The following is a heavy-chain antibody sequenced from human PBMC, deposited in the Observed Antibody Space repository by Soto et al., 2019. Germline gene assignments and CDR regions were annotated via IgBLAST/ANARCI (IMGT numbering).Heavy chain of an antibody. CDR2: IYHSGST. D-gene: IGHD3-22*01. V-gene: IGHV4-4*02. J-gene: IGHJ5*02. Sequence: QVQLQESGPGLVMPSGTLSPTCAVSGGSISSSNWWSWVRQPPGKGLEWIGEIYHSGSTNYNPSLKRRVTMSVDKSKNQFSLTLSSVAAADTAVYYCGRRGSGYYSWWFDPWGQGTLVTVSS. CDR3: GRRGSGYYSWWFDP. CDR1: GGSISSSNW.